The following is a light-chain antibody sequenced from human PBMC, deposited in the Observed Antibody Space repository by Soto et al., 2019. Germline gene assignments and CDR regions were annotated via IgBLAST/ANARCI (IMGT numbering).Light chain of an antibody. V-gene: IGKV3-15*01. J-gene: IGKJ4*01. CDR2: GAS. CDR1: QTVSTH. CDR3: QQDNTWPPLT. Sequence: EVVMTQSPATLSVSPGDRVTFSCRASQTVSTHVAWYQQKPGQPPRLLIYGASTRATGVPARFSGGGSGTEFTLSIISLESADFAVYYCQQDNTWPPLTFGGGTKVEIK.